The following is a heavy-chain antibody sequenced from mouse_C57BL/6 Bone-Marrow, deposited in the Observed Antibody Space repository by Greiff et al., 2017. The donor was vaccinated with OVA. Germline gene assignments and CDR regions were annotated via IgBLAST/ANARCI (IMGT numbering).Heavy chain of an antibody. V-gene: IGHV5-4*01. CDR2: ISDGGSYT. Sequence: DVMLVESGGGLVKPGGSLKLSCAASGFTFSSYAMSWVRQTPEKRLEWVATISDGGSYTYYPDNVKGRFTISRDNAKNNLYLQMSHLKSEDTAMYYCARDRSSGYLYYFDYWGQGTTLTVSS. CDR3: ARDRSSGYLYYFDY. J-gene: IGHJ2*01. CDR1: GFTFSSYA. D-gene: IGHD3-2*02.